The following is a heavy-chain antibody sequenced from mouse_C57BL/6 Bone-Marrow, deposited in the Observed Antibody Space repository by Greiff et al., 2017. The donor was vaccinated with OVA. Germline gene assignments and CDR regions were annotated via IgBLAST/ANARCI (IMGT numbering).Heavy chain of an antibody. D-gene: IGHD2-4*01. CDR1: GFSLTSYG. Sequence: QVQLQESGPGLVAPSQSLSITCTVSGFSLTSYGVHWVRQPPGKGLEWLVVIWSDGSTTYNSALKSRLSISKDNSKSQVFLKMNSLQTDDTAMYYCARHGITTGGYWYFDVWGTGTTVTVSS. V-gene: IGHV2-6-1*01. CDR3: ARHGITTGGYWYFDV. CDR2: IWSDGST. J-gene: IGHJ1*03.